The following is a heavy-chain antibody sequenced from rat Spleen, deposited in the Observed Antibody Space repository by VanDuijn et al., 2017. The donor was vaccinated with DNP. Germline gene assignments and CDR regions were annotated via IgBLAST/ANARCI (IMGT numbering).Heavy chain of an antibody. D-gene: IGHD1-6*01. J-gene: IGHJ3*01. Sequence: EVQLVESGGGLVQPGKSLKLSCEASGFTFSNYYMAWVRQAPTGGLEWVATISISGSTTSYPDSVKGRFTISSDNAKSCLYLHMNSLKSEDTATYYCVRQRVMYTTATGFAYWGQGTLVTVSS. CDR2: ISISGSTT. CDR3: VRQRVMYTTATGFAY. V-gene: IGHV5-25*01. CDR1: GFTFSNYY.